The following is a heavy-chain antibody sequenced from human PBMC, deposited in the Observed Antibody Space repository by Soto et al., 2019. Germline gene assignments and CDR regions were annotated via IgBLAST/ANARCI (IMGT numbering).Heavy chain of an antibody. V-gene: IGHV1-18*01. CDR3: ARYYYGSGSYYKLLDY. CDR2: ISAYNGNT. D-gene: IGHD3-10*01. Sequence: ASVKVSCKASGYTFTSYGISWVRQAPGQGLEWMGWISAYNGNTNYAQKHQGRVTMTTDTSTSTAYMEMRSLRSDDTAVYYCARYYYGSGSYYKLLDYWGQGTLVTVS. CDR1: GYTFTSYG. J-gene: IGHJ4*02.